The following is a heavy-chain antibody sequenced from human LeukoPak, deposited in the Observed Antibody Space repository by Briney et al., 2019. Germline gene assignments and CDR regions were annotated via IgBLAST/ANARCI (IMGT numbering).Heavy chain of an antibody. CDR1: GFTFSSYG. Sequence: GGSLRLSCAASGFTFSSYGMHWVRQAPGKGLEWVAFIRYDGSNKYYADSVKGRFTISRDNAKNSLYLQMNSLRAEDTALYYCARAPRAGLGLLWFGEWDYWGQGTLVTVSS. CDR2: IRYDGSNK. J-gene: IGHJ4*02. V-gene: IGHV3-30*02. CDR3: ARAPRAGLGLLWFGEWDY. D-gene: IGHD3-10*01.